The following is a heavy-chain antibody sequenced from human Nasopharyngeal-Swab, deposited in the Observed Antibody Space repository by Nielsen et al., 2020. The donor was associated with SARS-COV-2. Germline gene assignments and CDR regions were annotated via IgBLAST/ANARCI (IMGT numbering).Heavy chain of an antibody. J-gene: IGHJ4*02. CDR2: IVFGSGNT. CDR3: AADVRDYGDYSIFDY. V-gene: IGHV1-58*01. D-gene: IGHD4-17*01. Sequence: WVRQAPGQRLEWIGWIVFGSGNTNYAQKFQERVTITRDMSTSTAYMELSSLRSEDTAVYYCAADVRDYGDYSIFDYWGQGTLVTVSS.